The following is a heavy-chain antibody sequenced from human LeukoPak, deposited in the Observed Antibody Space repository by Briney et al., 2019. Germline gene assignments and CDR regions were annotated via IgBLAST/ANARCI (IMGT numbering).Heavy chain of an antibody. D-gene: IGHD1-26*01. V-gene: IGHV1-3*04. CDR1: GYTFTNYG. CDR3: ARVPLSDASGHYYPH. J-gene: IGHJ1*01. Sequence: RASMTVSCKTSGYTFTNYGMHWVRQAPRQSPEWMGWINTGNGDTKSSQRFQDRVTLTRDTSARTAYMELNSLNSEDTAVYYCARVPLSDASGHYYPHWGQGTLVTVSS. CDR2: INTGNGDT.